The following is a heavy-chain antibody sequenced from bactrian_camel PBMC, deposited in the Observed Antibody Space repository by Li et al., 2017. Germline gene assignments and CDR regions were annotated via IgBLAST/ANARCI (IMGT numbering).Heavy chain of an antibody. CDR1: PYSYIADC. CDR2: VNTGGGNT. CDR3: AADPSVDGSENI. D-gene: IGHD2*01. Sequence: VQLVESGGGSVQAGGSLRLSCAASPYSYIADCMDWFRQAPGKEREAVAIVNTGGGNTYYADSVKGRFTISRDNARNTVYLQMNDLKAEDTAMYYCAADPSVDGSENIWGQGTQVTVS. J-gene: IGHJ4*01. V-gene: IGHV3S1*01.